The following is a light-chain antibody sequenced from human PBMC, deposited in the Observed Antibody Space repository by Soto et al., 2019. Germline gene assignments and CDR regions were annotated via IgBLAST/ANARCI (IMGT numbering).Light chain of an antibody. CDR2: GAS. Sequence: EVVMTQSPATLSVSPGERATLSCRASQSVNTNLAWYQQRPGQAPRLLIYGASTTATDVPPRFSGSGSGTEFTLTISNLQSEDFAVYYCQQYNDWPRTFGQGTRLEIK. CDR1: QSVNTN. J-gene: IGKJ5*01. V-gene: IGKV3-15*01. CDR3: QQYNDWPRT.